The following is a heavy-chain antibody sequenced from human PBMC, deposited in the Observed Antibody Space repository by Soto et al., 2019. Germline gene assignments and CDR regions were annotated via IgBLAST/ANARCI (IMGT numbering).Heavy chain of an antibody. J-gene: IGHJ4*01. D-gene: IGHD6-13*01. V-gene: IGHV1-69*13. CDR2: IVPIYRTA. CDR1: GGTFSSYR. CDR3: VRDSGAKLSSS. Sequence: SVKVSCKASGGTFSSYRINWVRQAPGQGLEWVGGIVPIYRTADYAQKFQGRVTITADESARTSYMELRSLKSQDTAVYYCVRDSGAKLSSSWGHGTLVTVSS.